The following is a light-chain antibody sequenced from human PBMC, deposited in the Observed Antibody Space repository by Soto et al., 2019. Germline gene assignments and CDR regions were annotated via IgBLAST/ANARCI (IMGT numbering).Light chain of an antibody. J-gene: IGLJ2*01. Sequence: QTVVTQESSLTVSPGGTVTLTCASSTGAVTSGYYPSWLQQKPGQAPRSLIYSTNYKHSWTPARFSGSLLGGKAALTLSGXQPEDEADYYCLLYYGGAQVFGGGTQLTVL. CDR1: TGAVTSGYY. V-gene: IGLV7-43*01. CDR3: LLYYGGAQV. CDR2: STN.